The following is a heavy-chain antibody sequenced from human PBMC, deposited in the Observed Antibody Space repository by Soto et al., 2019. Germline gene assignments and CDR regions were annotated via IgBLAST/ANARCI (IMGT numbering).Heavy chain of an antibody. J-gene: IGHJ4*02. CDR1: GFTFSSYA. CDR3: AKKDRYYDSSGSYFNYFDY. CDR2: ISGSGGST. V-gene: IGHV3-23*01. Sequence: GGSLRLSCAASGFTFSSYAMSWVRQAPGKGLEWVSAISGSGGSTYYADSVKGRFTISRDNSKNTLYLQMNSLRAEDTAVYYCAKKDRYYDSSGSYFNYFDYWGQGTLVTVSS. D-gene: IGHD3-22*01.